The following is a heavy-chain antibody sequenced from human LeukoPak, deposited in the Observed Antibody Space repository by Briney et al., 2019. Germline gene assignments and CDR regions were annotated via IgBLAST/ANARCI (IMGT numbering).Heavy chain of an antibody. V-gene: IGHV3-66*01. CDR2: IYSGGST. J-gene: IGHJ3*02. Sequence: GGSLRLSCAAFGFTVSSNYMSWVRQAPGKGLEWVSVIYSGGSTYYADSVKGRFTISRDNSKNTLYLQMNSLRAEDTAVYYCARDVSTYYYGSGTLNAFDIWGQGTMVTVSS. D-gene: IGHD3-10*01. CDR3: ARDVSTYYYGSGTLNAFDI. CDR1: GFTVSSNY.